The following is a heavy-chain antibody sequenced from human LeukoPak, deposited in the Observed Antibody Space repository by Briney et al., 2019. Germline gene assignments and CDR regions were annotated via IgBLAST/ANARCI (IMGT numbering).Heavy chain of an antibody. Sequence: GGSLRLSCAASGFTFSSYSMNWVRQAPGKGLEWVSYISGSSSTIYYADSVKGRFTISRENAKNSLYLQMNSLTAGDTAVYYCARVRSDSSGWYHVLDWGQGTLVTVSS. CDR1: GFTFSSYS. CDR2: ISGSSSTI. V-gene: IGHV3-48*01. D-gene: IGHD6-19*01. CDR3: ARVRSDSSGWYHVLD. J-gene: IGHJ4*02.